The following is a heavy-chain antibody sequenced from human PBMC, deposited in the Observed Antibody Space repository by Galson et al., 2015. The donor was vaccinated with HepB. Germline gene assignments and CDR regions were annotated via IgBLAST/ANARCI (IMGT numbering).Heavy chain of an antibody. V-gene: IGHV7-4-1*02. Sequence: SCKASGYTFISYAMNWVRQAPGQGLEWMGWINTNTGTPTYAQGFTGRFVFSLDTSVSTAFLQISSLKAEDTAVYYCARDESLKAFDSVQWRYYYYGMDVWGQGTTVTVSS. J-gene: IGHJ6*02. CDR3: ARDESLKAFDSVQWRYYYYGMDV. CDR1: GYTFISYA. CDR2: INTNTGTP. D-gene: IGHD3-16*01.